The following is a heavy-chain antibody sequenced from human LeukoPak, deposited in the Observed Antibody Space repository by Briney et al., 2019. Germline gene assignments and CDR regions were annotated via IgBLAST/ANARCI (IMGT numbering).Heavy chain of an antibody. Sequence: PGGSLRLSCAASGFTFSSYAMNWVRQAPGKGLEWVSAISGNGGSTYYADSVKGHFTTSRDNSKNTLYLQMNSLRAEDTAVYYCAKDPQDCSGGSCYTPGYYFDYWGQGTLVTVSS. V-gene: IGHV3-23*01. CDR3: AKDPQDCSGGSCYTPGYYFDY. CDR1: GFTFSSYA. D-gene: IGHD2-15*01. J-gene: IGHJ4*02. CDR2: ISGNGGST.